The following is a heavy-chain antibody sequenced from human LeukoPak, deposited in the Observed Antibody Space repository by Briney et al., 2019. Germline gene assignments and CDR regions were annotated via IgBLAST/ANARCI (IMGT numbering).Heavy chain of an antibody. CDR3: ARDTAAALDY. V-gene: IGHV3-72*01. J-gene: IGHJ4*02. CDR2: TKNKAESHIT. D-gene: IGHD6-13*01. Sequence: GGSLRLSCAASGFTFSNHYMDWVRQAPGKGLEWVGRTKNKAESHITDYAASVKGRFFSSRDDSKHSLYLQMNSLQTDDTGIYYCARDTAAALDYWGQGILVTVSS. CDR1: GFTFSNHY.